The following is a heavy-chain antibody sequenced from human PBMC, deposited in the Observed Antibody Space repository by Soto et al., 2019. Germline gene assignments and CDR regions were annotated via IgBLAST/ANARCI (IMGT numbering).Heavy chain of an antibody. CDR1: GFTFSSYA. J-gene: IGHJ4*02. CDR2: ISGSGYST. CDR3: AKRMESASSEPFDY. D-gene: IGHD6-6*01. V-gene: IGHV3-23*01. Sequence: EVQLLESGGGLVQPGGSLRLSCAASGFTFSSYAMSWVRQAPGKGLEWVSGISGSGYSTYYADSVKDRFTISRDNSKTALYLQMNSLRAADTAIYYCAKRMESASSEPFDYWGQGTLVTVSS.